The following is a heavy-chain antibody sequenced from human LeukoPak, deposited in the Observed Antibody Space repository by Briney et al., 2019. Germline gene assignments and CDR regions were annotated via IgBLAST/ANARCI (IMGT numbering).Heavy chain of an antibody. CDR1: GFTFSSYE. J-gene: IGHJ6*04. CDR2: ISSSGSTI. V-gene: IGHV3-48*03. CDR3: AELGITMIGGV. Sequence: PGGSLRLSSAASGFTFSSYEMNWLRQAPGKGLEGVSYISSSGSTIYYADSVKGRFTISRDNAKNSLYLQMNSLRAEDTAVYYCAELGITMIGGVWGKGTTVTISS. D-gene: IGHD3-10*02.